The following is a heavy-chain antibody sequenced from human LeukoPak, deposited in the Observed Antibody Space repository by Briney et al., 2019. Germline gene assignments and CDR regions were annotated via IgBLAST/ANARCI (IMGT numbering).Heavy chain of an antibody. CDR3: ARDQGGYCSSTSCYAGFDY. V-gene: IGHV3-33*08. CDR2: IWYDGSNK. Sequence: GGSLRLSCAASGFTFSSYAMSWVRQAPGKGLEWVAVIWYDGSNKYYADSVKGRFTISRDNSKNTLYLQMNSLRAEDTAVYYCARDQGGYCSSTSCYAGFDYWGQGTLVTVSS. CDR1: GFTFSSYA. D-gene: IGHD2-2*01. J-gene: IGHJ4*02.